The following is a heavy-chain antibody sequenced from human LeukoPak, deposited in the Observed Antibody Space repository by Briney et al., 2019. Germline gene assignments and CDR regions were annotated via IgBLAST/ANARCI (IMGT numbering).Heavy chain of an antibody. D-gene: IGHD2-21*01. CDR2: INTGTGNP. CDR1: GYTFTNYA. J-gene: IGHJ4*02. V-gene: IGHV7-4-1*02. Sequence: VASVKVSCKTSGYTFTNYAINWVRQAPGQGPEFMGWINTGTGNPTYAQDFKGRFVFSLDTSVSTAYLQISILKPEDTAVYYCASMGSYSFDYWGQGTLVTISS. CDR3: ASMGSYSFDY.